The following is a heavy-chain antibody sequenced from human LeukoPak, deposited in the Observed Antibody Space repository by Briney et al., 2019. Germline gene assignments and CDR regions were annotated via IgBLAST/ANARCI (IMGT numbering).Heavy chain of an antibody. CDR2: IIPILGIA. CDR3: ATATMVRGVNTGGY. Sequence: SVKVSCKASGGTFSSYAISWVRQVPGQGLEWMGRIIPILGIANYAQKFQGRVTITADKSTSTAYMELSSLRSEDTAVYYCATATMVRGVNTGGYWGQGTLVTVSS. J-gene: IGHJ4*02. CDR1: GGTFSSYA. D-gene: IGHD3-10*01. V-gene: IGHV1-69*04.